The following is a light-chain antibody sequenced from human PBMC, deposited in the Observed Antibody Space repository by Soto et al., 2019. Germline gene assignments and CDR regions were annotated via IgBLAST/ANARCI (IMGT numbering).Light chain of an antibody. V-gene: IGKV1-5*03. CDR1: QTIRSW. CDR3: QQYDSYSGT. CDR2: KAS. J-gene: IGKJ4*01. Sequence: DIQMTQSPSTLSASVGDRVTITCRASQTIRSWLAWYQQKPGKAPKLLIYKASNLESGVPSRFIGSESGTEFTLSISSLQPDDFATYYCQQYDSYSGTFGGGTKVEI.